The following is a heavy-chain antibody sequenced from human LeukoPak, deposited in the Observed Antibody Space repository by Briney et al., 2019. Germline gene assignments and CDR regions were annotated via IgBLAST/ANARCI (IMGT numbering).Heavy chain of an antibody. J-gene: IGHJ3*01. CDR3: ARESWLRTNLAFDF. V-gene: IGHV3-33*01. Sequence: GGSLRLSCAASGFTFSSYGMHWVRQAPGKGLEWVAVIWYDGSNKYYADSVKGRFTISRDNSKNTLYLQMNSLRAEDTAVYYCARESWLRTNLAFDFWGQGTMVTVSS. CDR2: IWYDGSNK. D-gene: IGHD5-12*01. CDR1: GFTFSSYG.